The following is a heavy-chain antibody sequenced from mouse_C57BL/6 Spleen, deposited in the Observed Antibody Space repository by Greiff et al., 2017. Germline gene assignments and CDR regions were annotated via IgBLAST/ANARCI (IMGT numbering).Heavy chain of an antibody. J-gene: IGHJ1*03. CDR3: ARSITTVVDYWYFDV. D-gene: IGHD1-1*01. CDR2: INPNNGGT. V-gene: IGHV1-26*01. Sequence: VQLQQSGPELVKPGASVKISCKASGYTFTDYYMNWVKQSHGKSLEWIGDINPNNGGTSYNQKFKGKATLTVDKSSSTAYMELRSLTSEDSAVYYCARSITTVVDYWYFDVWGTGTTVTVSS. CDR1: GYTFTDYY.